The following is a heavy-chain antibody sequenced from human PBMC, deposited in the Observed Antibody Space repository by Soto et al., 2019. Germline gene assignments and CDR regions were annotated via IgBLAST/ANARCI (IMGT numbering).Heavy chain of an antibody. CDR1: GFRFSDHY. CDR2: ISSGGTTM. J-gene: IGHJ4*02. Sequence: QVQLVESGGGLVEPGGSLRLSCAASGFRFSDHYMTWIRQAPGKGLEWVSKISSGGTTMYYADSVKGRFTVSSDNAQNSLYLQMNGLRAEDTAVYYCAGDPYYYGSAFWGQGTLVTVSS. V-gene: IGHV3-11*01. CDR3: AGDPYYYGSAF. D-gene: IGHD3-10*01.